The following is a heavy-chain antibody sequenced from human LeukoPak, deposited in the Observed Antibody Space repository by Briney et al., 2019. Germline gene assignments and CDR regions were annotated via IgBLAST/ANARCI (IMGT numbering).Heavy chain of an antibody. V-gene: IGHV3-48*03. CDR2: ISSSGSTI. D-gene: IGHD6-13*01. Sequence: PGGSLRLSCAASGFTFSSYEMNWVRQAPGKGLEWVSYISSSGSTIYYADSVKGRFTISRDNAKNSLYLQMNSLRAEDTAVYYCATYSSSWPPFDYWGQGTLVTVSS. J-gene: IGHJ4*02. CDR3: ATYSSSWPPFDY. CDR1: GFTFSSYE.